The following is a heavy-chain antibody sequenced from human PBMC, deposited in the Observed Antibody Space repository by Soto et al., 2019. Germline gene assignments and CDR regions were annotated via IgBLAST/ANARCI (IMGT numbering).Heavy chain of an antibody. CDR2: IYWDDDK. V-gene: IGHV2-5*02. CDR3: ANMGRGGPDSSGYPDI. Sequence: QITLKESGPTLVKPTQTLTLTCTFSGFSLSTSGVGVGWIRQPPGKALEWLALIYWDDDKRYSPSLKSRLTISKDTSKTQVVLTMTNMDPVDTATYSCANMGRGGPDSSGYPDIWGQGTMVTVSS. D-gene: IGHD3-22*01. J-gene: IGHJ3*02. CDR1: GFSLSTSGVG.